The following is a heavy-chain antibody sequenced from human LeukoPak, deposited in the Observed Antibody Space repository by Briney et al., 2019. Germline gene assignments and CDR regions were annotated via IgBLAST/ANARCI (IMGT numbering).Heavy chain of an antibody. Sequence: SETLSLTCPVSGGSISSSTYYWGWIRQPPGKGLEWIGNIFYSGCTYYNPSLKSRVTISVDTSQNQFSLKVSSITAADTGVYYCARVAATSGPGMAYFFYYMDVWGKGTTVIVSS. CDR1: GGSISSSTYY. D-gene: IGHD6-13*01. CDR2: IFYSGCT. V-gene: IGHV4-39*01. J-gene: IGHJ6*03. CDR3: ARVAATSGPGMAYFFYYMDV.